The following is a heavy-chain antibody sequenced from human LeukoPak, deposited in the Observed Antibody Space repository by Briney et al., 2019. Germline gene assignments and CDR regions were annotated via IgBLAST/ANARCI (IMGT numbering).Heavy chain of an antibody. CDR1: GFTFSSSA. CDR2: ISGSGDTT. J-gene: IGHJ4*02. CDR3: AKGGTTSCYASLDF. V-gene: IGHV3-23*01. Sequence: PGGSLRLSCVASGFTFSSSAMSWVRQAPGKGLEWVSAISGSGDTTYYADSVKGRFTISRDDSENTLYLQVNSLRAEDTAIYYCAKGGTTSCYASLDFWGQGTLVTVSS. D-gene: IGHD2-2*01.